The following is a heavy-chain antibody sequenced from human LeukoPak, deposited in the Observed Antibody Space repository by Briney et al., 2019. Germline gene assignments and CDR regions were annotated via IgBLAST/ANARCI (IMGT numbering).Heavy chain of an antibody. D-gene: IGHD3-10*01. J-gene: IGHJ4*02. CDR3: ASPGS. CDR1: GFTLSSYW. V-gene: IGHV3-7*02. Sequence: GGSLRLSCAASGFTLSSYWMNWVRQAPGKGLEWVANIKRDGSEKYYLDSVKGRFTISRDNAKNSLFLQMNSLRAEDTAVYYCASPGSWGQGTLVTVSS. CDR2: IKRDGSEK.